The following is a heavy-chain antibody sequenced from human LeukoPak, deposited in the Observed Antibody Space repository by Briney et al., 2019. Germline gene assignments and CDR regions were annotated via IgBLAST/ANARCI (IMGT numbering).Heavy chain of an antibody. D-gene: IGHD3-16*01. CDR2: IYYSGST. Sequence: PSETLSLTCTVSGGSLSSYYWSWIRQPPGKGLEWIGYIYYSGSTNYNPSLKSRVTISVDTSKNQFSLKLSSVTAADTAVYYCARGGPLAAFDIWGQGTMVTVSS. CDR1: GGSLSSYY. V-gene: IGHV4-59*01. J-gene: IGHJ3*02. CDR3: ARGGPLAAFDI.